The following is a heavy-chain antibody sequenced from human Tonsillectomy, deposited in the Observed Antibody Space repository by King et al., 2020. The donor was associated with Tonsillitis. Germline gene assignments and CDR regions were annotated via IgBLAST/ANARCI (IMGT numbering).Heavy chain of an antibody. CDR1: GGSISGHY. Sequence: VQLQESGPGLVKPSETLSLTCTVSGGSISGHYWSWIRQPPGKGLEWIGYIYYSGSTKYNPSLTSRVTISVDTSKNQFSLKLSSVTAADTAVYYCARGGRYCSGGSCYSGYYYYGMDVWGQGTTVTVSS. CDR3: ARGGRYCSGGSCYSGYYYYGMDV. J-gene: IGHJ6*02. V-gene: IGHV4-59*11. D-gene: IGHD2-15*01. CDR2: IYYSGST.